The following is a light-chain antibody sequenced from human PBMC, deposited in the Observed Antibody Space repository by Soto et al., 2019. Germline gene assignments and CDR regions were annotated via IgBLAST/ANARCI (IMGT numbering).Light chain of an antibody. Sequence: AIQMTQSPSSLSASVGDRVTITCRASQDIRNDLGWYQQRPGKAPKLLIYAASSLQSRVPSRFSGSGSGTDFTLTISSLQPDDFATYYCQQYNRYSLTFGGGTKVEIK. CDR3: QQYNRYSLT. CDR2: AAS. V-gene: IGKV1-6*01. CDR1: QDIRND. J-gene: IGKJ4*01.